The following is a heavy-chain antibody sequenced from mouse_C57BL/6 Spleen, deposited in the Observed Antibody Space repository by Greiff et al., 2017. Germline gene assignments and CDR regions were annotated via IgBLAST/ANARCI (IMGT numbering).Heavy chain of an antibody. V-gene: IGHV1-62-2*01. CDR3: ARHESRPPKMDY. D-gene: IGHD3-3*01. CDR1: GYTFTEYT. J-gene: IGHJ4*01. CDR2: FYPGSGSI. Sequence: VKLMESGAELVKPGASVKLSCKASGYTFTEYTIHWVKQRSGQGLEWIGWFYPGSGSIKYNEKFKDKATLTADKSSSTVYMELSRLTSEDSAVYFCARHESRPPKMDYWGQGTSVTVSS.